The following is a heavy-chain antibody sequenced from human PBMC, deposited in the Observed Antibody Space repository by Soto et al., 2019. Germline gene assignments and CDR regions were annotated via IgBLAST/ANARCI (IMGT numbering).Heavy chain of an antibody. CDR2: ISWNSGSI. V-gene: IGHV3-9*01. J-gene: IGHJ4*02. Sequence: EVQLVESGGGLVQPGRSLRLSCAASGFTFDDYAMHWVRQAPGKGLEWVSGISWNSGSIGYADSVKGRFTISRDNAKNSLYLQMNSLRAEDTALYYCARDTQGDGYNVDYWGQGTLVTVSS. D-gene: IGHD5-12*01. CDR3: ARDTQGDGYNVDY. CDR1: GFTFDDYA.